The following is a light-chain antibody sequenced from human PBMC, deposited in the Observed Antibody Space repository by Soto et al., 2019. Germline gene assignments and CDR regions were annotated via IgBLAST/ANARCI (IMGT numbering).Light chain of an antibody. CDR1: QSISSY. CDR3: QQYNNYWT. Sequence: DIQMTQSPFSLSASVGDRVTITCRASQSISSYLNWYQQKPGKAPKLLIYAASSLQSGVPSRFSGSGSGTDFTLTISSLQPEDFATYYCQQYNNYWTFGQGTRVEIK. J-gene: IGKJ1*01. V-gene: IGKV1-39*01. CDR2: AAS.